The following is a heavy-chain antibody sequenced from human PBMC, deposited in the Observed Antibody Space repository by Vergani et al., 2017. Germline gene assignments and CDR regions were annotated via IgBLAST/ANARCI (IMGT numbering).Heavy chain of an antibody. D-gene: IGHD3-22*01. CDR1: GGSFSGYY. J-gene: IGHJ4*02. CDR3: ARGSRRRYYYDSSGYYPRYFDY. Sequence: QVQLQQWGAGLLKPSETLSLTCAVYGGSFSGYYWSWIRQPPGKGLEWIGEINHSGCTNYNPSLKSRVTISVDTSKNQFSLRLSSVTAADTAVYYCARGSRRRYYYDSSGYYPRYFDYWGQGTLVTVSS. V-gene: IGHV4-34*01. CDR2: INHSGCT.